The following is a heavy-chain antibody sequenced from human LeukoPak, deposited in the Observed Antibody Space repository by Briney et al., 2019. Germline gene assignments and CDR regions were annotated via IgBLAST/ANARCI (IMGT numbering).Heavy chain of an antibody. CDR3: ARDQNFYDRTGEGYFQH. V-gene: IGHV3-7*01. J-gene: IGHJ1*01. CDR2: INQDGSVR. CDR1: GFNFGTFW. Sequence: GGSLRLSCAASGFNFGTFWMSWVRQAPGRGLEGVAKINQDGSVRDYVSSVEGRFTISRDNANNFLYLQMNSLRADDAAVYYCARDQNFYDRTGEGYFQHWGQGTLVTVSS. D-gene: IGHD3-22*01.